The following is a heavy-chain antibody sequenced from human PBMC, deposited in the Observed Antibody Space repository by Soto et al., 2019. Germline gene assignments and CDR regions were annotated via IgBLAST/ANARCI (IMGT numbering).Heavy chain of an antibody. CDR3: TRDSEYGTKGWWFDV. Sequence: QLEESGGGLIQPGGSLRLSCAASGFTVSSNDMNWVRQAPGKRLEWVSIIYSGGTTYYADSVKGRFTISRDNSKNTVFRQMKSLRIEDTAVYYCTRDSEYGTKGWWFDVWGQGTLVIVSS. CDR1: GFTVSSND. V-gene: IGHV3-53*01. D-gene: IGHD6-6*01. CDR2: IYSGGTT. J-gene: IGHJ5*02.